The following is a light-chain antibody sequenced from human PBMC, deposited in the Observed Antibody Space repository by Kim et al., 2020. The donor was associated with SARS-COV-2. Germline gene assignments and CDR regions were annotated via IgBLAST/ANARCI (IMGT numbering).Light chain of an antibody. J-gene: IGKJ1*01. V-gene: IGKV3-20*01. CDR1: QSVSSSY. CDR2: GAS. CDR3: QQYGSSPRT. Sequence: SPGERAPLSCSGSQSVSSSYLARYQQKPGQAPRLLIYGASSRATGIPDRFSGSGSGTDFTLTISRLEPEDFAVYYCQQYGSSPRTFGQGTKVDIK.